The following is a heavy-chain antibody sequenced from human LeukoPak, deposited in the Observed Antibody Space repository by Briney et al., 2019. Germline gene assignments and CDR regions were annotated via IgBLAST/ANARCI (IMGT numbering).Heavy chain of an antibody. CDR1: GDSISGYY. V-gene: IGHV4-59*08. CDR3: ARRPYQLLWLSWLDP. D-gene: IGHD2-2*01. J-gene: IGHJ5*02. Sequence: PSETLSLTCTVYGDSISGYYWTWLRQPPGKGLEGIGYMFYSGSTTYNPSLKSRITISVDTSKNQFSLKLRSVTAADTAVYYCARRPYQLLWLSWLDPWGQGTLVTVSS. CDR2: MFYSGST.